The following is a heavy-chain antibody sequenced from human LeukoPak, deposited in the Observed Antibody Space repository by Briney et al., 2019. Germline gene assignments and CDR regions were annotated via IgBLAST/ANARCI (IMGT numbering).Heavy chain of an antibody. Sequence: KPSETLSLTCTVSGGSISSGDYYWSWIRQPPGKGLEWIGYIYYSGSTYYNPSLKSRVTISVDTSKNQFSLKLSSVTAADTAVYYCARDRFTIGQLGYYYGMDVWGQGTTVTVSS. CDR1: GGSISSGDYY. J-gene: IGHJ6*02. CDR2: IYYSGST. V-gene: IGHV4-30-4*01. CDR3: ARDRFTIGQLGYYYGMDV. D-gene: IGHD3-3*01.